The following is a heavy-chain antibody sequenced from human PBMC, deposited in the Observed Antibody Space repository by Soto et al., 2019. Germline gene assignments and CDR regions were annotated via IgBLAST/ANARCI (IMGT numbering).Heavy chain of an antibody. CDR2: IYYSGST. V-gene: IGHV4-39*07. Sequence: SSETLSLTCTVSGGSITSSRNYWGWIRQPPGKGLEWIGSIYYSGSTYYNPSLKSRVTISVDRSKNQFSLKLSSVTAADTAVYYCAAGGGLPRYYWGQGTLVTVSS. CDR1: GGSITSSRNY. D-gene: IGHD5-12*01. CDR3: AAGGGLPRYY. J-gene: IGHJ4*02.